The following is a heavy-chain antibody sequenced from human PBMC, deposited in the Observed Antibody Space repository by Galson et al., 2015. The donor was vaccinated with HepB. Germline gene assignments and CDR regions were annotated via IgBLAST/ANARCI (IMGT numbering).Heavy chain of an antibody. J-gene: IGHJ6*03. CDR3: ARDLTPTLTGTAPWGRGYMDV. D-gene: IGHD1-7*01. Sequence: SVKVSCKASGYTFTSYYMHWVRQAPGQGLEWMGIINPSGGSTSYAQKFQGRVTMTRDTSTSTVYMELSSLRSEDTAVYYCARDLTPTLTGTAPWGRGYMDVWGKGTTVTVSS. CDR1: GYTFTSYY. CDR2: INPSGGST. V-gene: IGHV1-46*01.